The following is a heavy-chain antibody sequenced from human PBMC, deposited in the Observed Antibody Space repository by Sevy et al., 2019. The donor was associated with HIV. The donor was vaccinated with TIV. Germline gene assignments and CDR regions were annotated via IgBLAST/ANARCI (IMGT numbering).Heavy chain of an antibody. D-gene: IGHD2-15*01. Sequence: GGCLRLSCAASGFTFNIYGMHWVRQAPGKGLEWVAIIWYDGSREYYPDSVKGRFTISRDNSKNTLYLQMSSLRGDDTAVYYCAKDAYCNGLTCYGGLGHWGQGTLVTVSS. CDR2: IWYDGSRE. J-gene: IGHJ4*01. V-gene: IGHV3-33*06. CDR1: GFTFNIYG. CDR3: AKDAYCNGLTCYGGLGH.